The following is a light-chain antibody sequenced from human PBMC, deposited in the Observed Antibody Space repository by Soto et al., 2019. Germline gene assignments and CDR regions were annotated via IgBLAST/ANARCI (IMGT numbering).Light chain of an antibody. CDR1: QGIRSW. CDR3: QQYNSYRWT. V-gene: IGKV1-5*03. J-gene: IGKJ1*01. CDR2: QAS. Sequence: DIQMTQSPSTLSASVGDSVTITCRARQGIRSWLAWYQQNPGKAPNLLIYQASNLKSGVPARFSGSGSGTEYTLTISSLQPDDFATYYCQQYNSYRWTFGQGTKVEIK.